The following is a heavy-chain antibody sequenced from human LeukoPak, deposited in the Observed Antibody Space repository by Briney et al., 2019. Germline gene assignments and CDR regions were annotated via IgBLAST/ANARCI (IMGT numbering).Heavy chain of an antibody. V-gene: IGHV4-39*01. Sequence: SETLSLTCTVSGGSISSSSSYWGWIRQPPGMGLEWIGSIYYSGSTYYNPSLKSRVTISVDTSKNQFSLKVSSVAAADTAVYYCARYDSRAYGIDVWGRGTLVTVSS. CDR3: ARYDSRAYGIDV. CDR2: IYYSGST. D-gene: IGHD3-22*01. CDR1: GGSISSSSSY. J-gene: IGHJ2*01.